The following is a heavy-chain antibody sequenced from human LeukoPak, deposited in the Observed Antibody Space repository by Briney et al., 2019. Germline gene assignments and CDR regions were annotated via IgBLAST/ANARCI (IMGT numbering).Heavy chain of an antibody. D-gene: IGHD4-17*01. J-gene: IGHJ5*02. CDR3: ARAGAHYGDFHWFDP. CDR1: GFTFSSYS. V-gene: IGHV3-48*01. CDR2: ISSSSSTI. Sequence: PGGSLRLSCAASGFTFSSYSMNWVRQAPGKGLEWVSYISSSSSTIYYADSVKGRFTISRDNSKNTLYLQMNSLRAEDTAVSYCARAGAHYGDFHWFDPWGQGTLVTVSS.